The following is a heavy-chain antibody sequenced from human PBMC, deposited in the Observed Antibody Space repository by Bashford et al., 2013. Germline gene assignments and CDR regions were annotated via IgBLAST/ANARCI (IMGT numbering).Heavy chain of an antibody. D-gene: IGHD6-19*01. CDR1: GYTFTGYY. J-gene: IGHJ6*02. CDR3: ARDTIAVAGPNYYYYGMDV. Sequence: ASVKVSCKASGYTFTGYYMHWVRQAPGQGLEWMGWINPNSGGTNYAQKFQGWVTMTRDTSISTAYMELSRLRSDDTAVYYCARDTIAVAGPNYYYYGMDVWGQGTTVTVSS. V-gene: IGHV1-2*04. CDR2: INPNSGGT.